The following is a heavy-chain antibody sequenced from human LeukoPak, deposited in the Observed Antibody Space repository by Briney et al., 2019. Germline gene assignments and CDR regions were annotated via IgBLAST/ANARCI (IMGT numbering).Heavy chain of an antibody. CDR3: ARDLLVIAPSIDY. J-gene: IGHJ4*02. CDR2: INPNSGGT. Sequence: ASVKVSCKASGYTFTGYYMHWVRQAPGQGLEWMGWINPNSGGTNYAQKFQGRVTMTRDTSISTAYMELSRLRSDDTAVYYCARDLLVIAPSIDYWGQGTLVTVSS. V-gene: IGHV1-2*02. CDR1: GYTFTGYY. D-gene: IGHD3-9*01.